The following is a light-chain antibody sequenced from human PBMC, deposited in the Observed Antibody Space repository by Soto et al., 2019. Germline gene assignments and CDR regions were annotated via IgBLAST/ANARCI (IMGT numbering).Light chain of an antibody. CDR2: EVS. CDR3: SSYTSSSPSFYV. Sequence: SVLTQPASVSGSPGQSITISCPGTSSDVGGYNYVSWYQQHPGKAPKLMIYEVSNRPSGVSNRFSGSKTGTTASLTISGLQADHAAHYPCSSYTSSSPSFYVFGTGTKVTIL. J-gene: IGLJ1*01. CDR1: SSDVGGYNY. V-gene: IGLV2-14*01.